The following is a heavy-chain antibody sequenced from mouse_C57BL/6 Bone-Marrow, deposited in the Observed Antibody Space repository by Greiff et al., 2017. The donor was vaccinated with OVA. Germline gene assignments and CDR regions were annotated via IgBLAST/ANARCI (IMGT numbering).Heavy chain of an antibody. Sequence: VQLKESGAELVRPGTSVKMSCKASGYTFTNYWIGWAKQRPGHGLEWIGDIYPGGGYTNYNEKFKGKATLTEDKSSSTAYMQFSSLTSEDSAIYYCAAPDYDAWFAYWGQGTLVTVSA. CDR2: IYPGGGYT. CDR3: AAPDYDAWFAY. D-gene: IGHD2-4*01. V-gene: IGHV1-63*01. J-gene: IGHJ3*01. CDR1: GYTFTNYW.